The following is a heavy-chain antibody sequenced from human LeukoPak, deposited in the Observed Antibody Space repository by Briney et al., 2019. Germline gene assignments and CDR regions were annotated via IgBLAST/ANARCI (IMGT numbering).Heavy chain of an antibody. V-gene: IGHV4-39*07. D-gene: IGHD5-24*01. CDR3: ARVDMATITLDY. J-gene: IGHJ4*02. CDR2: IYYSGST. Sequence: SETLSLTCTVSGGSISSSSYYWGWIRQPPGKGLEWIGSIYYSGSTYYNPSLWSRVTISLDTSKNQFSLKLSSVTAADTAVYYCARVDMATITLDYWGQGTLVTVSS. CDR1: GGSISSSSYY.